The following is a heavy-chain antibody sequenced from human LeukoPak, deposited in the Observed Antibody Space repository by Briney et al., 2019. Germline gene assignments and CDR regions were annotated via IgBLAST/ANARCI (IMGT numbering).Heavy chain of an antibody. CDR3: ARVSRAPYYYYYGMDV. CDR1: GYTFTSYG. D-gene: IGHD2-2*01. Sequence: ASVEVSCKASGYTFTSYGISWVRQAPGQGLEWMGWISAYNGNTNYAQKLQGRVTMTTDTSTSTAYMELRSLRSDDTAVYYCARVSRAPYYYYYGMDVWGQGTTVTVSS. CDR2: ISAYNGNT. V-gene: IGHV1-18*01. J-gene: IGHJ6*02.